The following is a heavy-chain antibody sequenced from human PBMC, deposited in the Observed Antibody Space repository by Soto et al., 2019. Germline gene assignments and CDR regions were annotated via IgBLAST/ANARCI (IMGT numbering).Heavy chain of an antibody. D-gene: IGHD1-1*01. Sequence: QVQLVESGGGVVQPGRSLRLSCAASGFTFSNNAMDWVRQAPGKGLEWVAVISYDGSNKYIAESVKGRFTISRDNSKNTLFLQMNSLRAEDTAVYYCARGTTTSAFSARDVWGQGPTVTVSS. CDR2: ISYDGSNK. CDR3: ARGTTTSAFSARDV. CDR1: GFTFSNNA. J-gene: IGHJ6*02. V-gene: IGHV3-30-3*01.